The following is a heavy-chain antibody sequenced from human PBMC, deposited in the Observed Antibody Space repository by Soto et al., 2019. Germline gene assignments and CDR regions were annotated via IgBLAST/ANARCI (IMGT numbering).Heavy chain of an antibody. CDR1: GFTFSSYG. V-gene: IGHV3-33*01. J-gene: IGHJ6*02. CDR3: ARDPGAWRELLIGNDYYGMDV. Sequence: GGSLRLSCAASGFTFSSYGMHWVRQAPGKGLEWVAVIWYDGSNKYYADSVKGRFTISRDNSKNTLYLQMNSLRAEDTAVYYCARDPGAWRELLIGNDYYGMDVWGQGTTVTVSS. CDR2: IWYDGSNK. D-gene: IGHD1-26*01.